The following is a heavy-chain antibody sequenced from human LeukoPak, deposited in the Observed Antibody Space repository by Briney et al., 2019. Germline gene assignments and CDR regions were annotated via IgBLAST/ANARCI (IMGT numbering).Heavy chain of an antibody. Sequence: GASVKVSCKASGYTFTNLGISWVRQAPGQGLEWMGWINPNSGGTNYAQKFQGRVTMTRDTSISTAYMELSRLRSDDTAVYYCARLASLYDSSGYYWGDYWGQGTLVTVSS. CDR2: INPNSGGT. V-gene: IGHV1-2*02. D-gene: IGHD3-22*01. J-gene: IGHJ4*02. CDR1: GYTFTNLG. CDR3: ARLASLYDSSGYYWGDY.